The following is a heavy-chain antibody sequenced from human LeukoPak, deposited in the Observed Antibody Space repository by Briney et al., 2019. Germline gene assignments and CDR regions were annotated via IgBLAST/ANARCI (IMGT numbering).Heavy chain of an antibody. CDR2: INHSGST. CDR3: ARGPTSGYYYDSSGPNARKYDY. J-gene: IGHJ4*02. Sequence: SETLSLTCAVYGGSFSGYYWSWIRQPPGKGLEWIGEINHSGSTNYNPSLKSRVTISVDTSKNQFSLKLSSVTAADTAVYYCARGPTSGYYYDSSGPNARKYDYWGQGTLVTVSS. V-gene: IGHV4-34*01. D-gene: IGHD3-22*01. CDR1: GGSFSGYY.